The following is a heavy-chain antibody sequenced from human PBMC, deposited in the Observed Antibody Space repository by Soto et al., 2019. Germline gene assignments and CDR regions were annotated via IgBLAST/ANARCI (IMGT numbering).Heavy chain of an antibody. D-gene: IGHD3-3*01. J-gene: IGHJ6*02. CDR2: IYYSGST. CDR1: GGSISSSSYY. V-gene: IGHV4-39*02. CDR3: ARDKSTGGLLRFLEWSGYYYYGMDV. Sequence: NPWETLSLTCTVSGGSISSSSYYWGWIRQPPGKGLEWIGSIYYSGSTHYNPSLKSRVTISVDTSKNQFSLKLSSVTAADTAVYYCARDKSTGGLLRFLEWSGYYYYGMDVWGQGTTVTVSS.